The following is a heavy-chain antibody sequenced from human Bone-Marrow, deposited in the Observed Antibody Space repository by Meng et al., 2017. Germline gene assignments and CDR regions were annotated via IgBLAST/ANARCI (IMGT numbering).Heavy chain of an antibody. CDR2: ISYDGSNK. J-gene: IGHJ4*02. V-gene: IGHV3-30*04. Sequence: GESLKISCAASGFTFSSYAMHWVRQAPGKGLEWVAVISYDGSNKYYADSVKGRFTISRDNSKTTLYLQMNSLRAEDTAVYYCARDADLFDYWGQGTLVTVSS. CDR3: ARDADLFDY. CDR1: GFTFSSYA.